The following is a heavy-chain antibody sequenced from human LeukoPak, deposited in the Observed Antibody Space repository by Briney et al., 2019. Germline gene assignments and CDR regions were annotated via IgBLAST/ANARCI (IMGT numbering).Heavy chain of an antibody. J-gene: IGHJ3*02. V-gene: IGHV4-59*12. D-gene: IGHD4-17*01. Sequence: SETLSLTCTVSGGSISSYYWSWIRQPPGKGLEWIGYIYYSGSTNYNPSLKSRVTMSVDTSKNQFSLKVTSVTAADTAVYYCARDGDYDFLHDAFDIWGHGTMVTVSS. CDR2: IYYSGST. CDR3: ARDGDYDFLHDAFDI. CDR1: GGSISSYY.